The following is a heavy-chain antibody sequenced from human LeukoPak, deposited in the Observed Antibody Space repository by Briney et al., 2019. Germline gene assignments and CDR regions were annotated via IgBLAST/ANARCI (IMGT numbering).Heavy chain of an antibody. Sequence: GRSLRLSCAVSGFTFSSYAMHWVRQAPGKGLEWVAVISYDGSNKYYADSVKGRFTISRDNSKNTLYLQMNSLRAEDTAVYYCARDRGYSSSWPLDYWGQGTLVTVSS. CDR2: ISYDGSNK. D-gene: IGHD6-13*01. V-gene: IGHV3-30*04. CDR3: ARDRGYSSSWPLDY. J-gene: IGHJ4*02. CDR1: GFTFSSYA.